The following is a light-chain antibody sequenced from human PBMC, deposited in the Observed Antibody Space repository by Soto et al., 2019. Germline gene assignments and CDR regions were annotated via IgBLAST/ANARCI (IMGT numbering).Light chain of an antibody. Sequence: EIVMTQSPATLSVSPGERVNLSCRASQSVSSNLAWYQQKPGQAPRLLIYGASTRATCIPARFSGSGSGTDFTLTISSLQSEDFAVYYCQQYHNWPPFTFGQGTKLEIK. CDR1: QSVSSN. CDR3: QQYHNWPPFT. CDR2: GAS. V-gene: IGKV3-15*01. J-gene: IGKJ2*01.